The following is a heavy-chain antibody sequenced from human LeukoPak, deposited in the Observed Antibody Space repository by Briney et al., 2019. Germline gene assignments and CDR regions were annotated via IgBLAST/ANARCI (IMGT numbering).Heavy chain of an antibody. D-gene: IGHD5-18*01. Sequence: GESLKISCAAYGFSFSNSWMNWLRQAPGKGLEWVASTKPDGSQKYYVDSVKGRFFVSRDNVKDSLYLQMDSLRADDTAVYYCARDRGYTSFDFWGQGTLVAVSS. CDR2: TKPDGSQK. J-gene: IGHJ4*02. CDR3: ARDRGYTSFDF. V-gene: IGHV3-7*01. CDR1: GFSFSNSW.